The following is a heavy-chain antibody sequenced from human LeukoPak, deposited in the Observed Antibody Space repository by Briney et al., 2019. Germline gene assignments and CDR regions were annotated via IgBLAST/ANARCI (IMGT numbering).Heavy chain of an antibody. CDR2: IYTSGST. Sequence: SETLSLTCTVSGGSISSYYWSWIRQPAGKGLEWIGRIYTSGSTNYNPSLKSRVTMSVDTSKNQFSLKLSSVTAADTAVYYCARDHGLSYGDYLLDYYFDYWGQGTLVTVSS. D-gene: IGHD4-17*01. J-gene: IGHJ4*02. CDR3: ARDHGLSYGDYLLDYYFDY. V-gene: IGHV4-4*07. CDR1: GGSISSYY.